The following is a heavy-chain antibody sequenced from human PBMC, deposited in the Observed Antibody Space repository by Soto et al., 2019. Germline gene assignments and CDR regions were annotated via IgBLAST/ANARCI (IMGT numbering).Heavy chain of an antibody. J-gene: IGHJ5*02. Sequence: ASVKVSCKASGGTFSSYAISWVRQAPGQGLEWMGGIIPIFGTANYAQKFQGRVTITADESTSTAYMELSSLRSEDTAVYYCARDRDRVGATNWFDPWGQGTLVTVSS. D-gene: IGHD1-26*01. CDR2: IIPIFGTA. CDR3: ARDRDRVGATNWFDP. CDR1: GGTFSSYA. V-gene: IGHV1-69*13.